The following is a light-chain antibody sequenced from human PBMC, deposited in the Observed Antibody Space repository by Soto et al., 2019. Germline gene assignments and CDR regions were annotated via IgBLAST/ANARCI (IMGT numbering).Light chain of an antibody. V-gene: IGKV1-9*01. CDR3: HQLNDFPPT. Sequence: IQLTQSPSSLSASVGDRVTITCRASQDISSFLAWFQQKPGKAPNLLIYAASTLQRGVPSRFSGSGSGTVFTLILSSLQPEDVATYYCHQLNDFPPTFGGGTKVEI. J-gene: IGKJ4*01. CDR1: QDISSF. CDR2: AAS.